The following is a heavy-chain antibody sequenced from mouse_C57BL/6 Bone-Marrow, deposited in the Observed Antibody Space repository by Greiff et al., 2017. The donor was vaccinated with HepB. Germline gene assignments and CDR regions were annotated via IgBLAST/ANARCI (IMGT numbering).Heavy chain of an antibody. CDR2: ISDGGSYT. J-gene: IGHJ2*01. CDR3: ARDLGDGYLDY. CDR1: GFTFSSYA. Sequence: EVKLEESGGGLVKPGGSLKLSCAASGFTFSSYAMSWVRQTPEKRLEWVATISDGGSYTYYPDNVKGRFTISRDNAKNNLYLQMSHLKSEDTAMYYCARDLGDGYLDYWGQGTTLTVSS. V-gene: IGHV5-4*01. D-gene: IGHD2-3*01.